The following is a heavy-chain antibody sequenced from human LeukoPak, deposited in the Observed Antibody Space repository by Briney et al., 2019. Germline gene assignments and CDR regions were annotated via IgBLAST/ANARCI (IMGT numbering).Heavy chain of an antibody. D-gene: IGHD7-27*01. CDR3: AKATRNWGSGNYFDY. CDR2: ISGSGGST. CDR1: GFTFSSYA. V-gene: IGHV3-23*01. J-gene: IGHJ4*02. Sequence: GGSLRLSCAASGFTFSSYAMSWVRQAPGKGLEWVSAISGSGGSTYYADSVKGQFTISRDNSKNTLYMQMNSLRAEDTAVYYCAKATRNWGSGNYFDYWGQGILVTVSS.